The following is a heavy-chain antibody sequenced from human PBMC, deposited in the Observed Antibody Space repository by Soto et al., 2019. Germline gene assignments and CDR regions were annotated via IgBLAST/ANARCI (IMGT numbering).Heavy chain of an antibody. CDR2: IYYTGNT. CDR3: ARPRWKYGIK. CDR1: GASMNNDSYY. D-gene: IGHD1-20*01. J-gene: IGHJ4*02. V-gene: IGHV4-39*01. Sequence: SETLSLTCSVSGASMNNDSYYWGWIRQPPGKGLEWIGTIYYTGNTFYNPSLRSRVTISVDTSKNQLSLKLTSLTVADTAVYYCARPRWKYGIKWGRGILVTVSS.